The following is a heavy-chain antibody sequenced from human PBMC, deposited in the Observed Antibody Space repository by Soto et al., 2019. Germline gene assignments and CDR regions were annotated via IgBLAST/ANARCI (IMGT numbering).Heavy chain of an antibody. CDR2: IIPTLGIA. J-gene: IGHJ1*01. Sequence: ASVKVSCKASGGTFSSYTIRWVRQSPGQGLEWRGRIIPTLGIANYEQKCQGRLPISADKSTSTDYMELSILRSEDTAVYYCASSFTKHWGQGSLVTVCS. V-gene: IGHV1-69*02. CDR3: ASSFTKH. CDR1: GGTFSSYT.